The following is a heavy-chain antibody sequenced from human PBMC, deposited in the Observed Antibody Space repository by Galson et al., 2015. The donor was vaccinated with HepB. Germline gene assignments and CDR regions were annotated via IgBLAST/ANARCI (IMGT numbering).Heavy chain of an antibody. CDR1: GYTFTSYA. D-gene: IGHD3-10*01. CDR2: INAGNGNT. Sequence: SVKVSCKASGYTFTSYAMHWVRQAPGQRLEWMGWINAGNGNTKYSQKFQGRVTITRDTSASTAYMELSSLRSEDTAVYYCARDRNVLLWFGELFPFAFDIWGQGTMVTVSS. V-gene: IGHV1-3*01. CDR3: ARDRNVLLWFGELFPFAFDI. J-gene: IGHJ3*02.